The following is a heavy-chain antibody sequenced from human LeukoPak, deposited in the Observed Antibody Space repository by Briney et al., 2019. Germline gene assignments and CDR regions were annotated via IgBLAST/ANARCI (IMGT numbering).Heavy chain of an antibody. V-gene: IGHV3-48*03. CDR2: ISSSGSTI. D-gene: IGHD1-26*01. CDR1: GFTFSSYE. CDR3: AKGVGATTGGNLDP. J-gene: IGHJ5*02. Sequence: GGSLRLSCAASGFTFSSYEMNWVRQAPGKGLEWVSYISSSGSTIYYAGSVKGRFTISRDNSKNTLYLQMNSLRAEDTAVYYCAKGVGATTGGNLDPWGQGTLVTVSS.